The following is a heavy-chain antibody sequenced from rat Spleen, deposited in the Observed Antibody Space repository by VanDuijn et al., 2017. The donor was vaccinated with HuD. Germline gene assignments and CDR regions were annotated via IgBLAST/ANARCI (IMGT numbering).Heavy chain of an antibody. D-gene: IGHD1-11*01. CDR2: ITSAGGNT. J-gene: IGHJ2*01. Sequence: EVQLVESGGGLVQPGRSLKLSCAASGFTFSSFAMAWVRQAPKKGLEWVATITSAGGNTFYPDSVKGRVTISRDNAKSTIYLQMDSQRSEDTATYYCAKGGWYLFDYWGQGVMVTVSS. CDR1: GFTFSSFA. V-gene: IGHV5-25*01. CDR3: AKGGWYLFDY.